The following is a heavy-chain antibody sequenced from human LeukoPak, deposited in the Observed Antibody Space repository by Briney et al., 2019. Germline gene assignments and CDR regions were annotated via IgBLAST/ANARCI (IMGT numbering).Heavy chain of an antibody. J-gene: IGHJ5*02. CDR2: IYYSGST. CDR1: GGSISSYY. CDR3: ARHRGLRYCSSTSCSNWFDP. D-gene: IGHD2-2*01. V-gene: IGHV4-59*08. Sequence: SETLSLTCTVSGGSISSYYWSWIRQPPGKGLEWIGYIYYSGSTNYNPSLKSRVTISVDTSKNQFSLKLSSVTAADTAVYYCARHRGLRYCSSTSCSNWFDPWGQRTLVTVSS.